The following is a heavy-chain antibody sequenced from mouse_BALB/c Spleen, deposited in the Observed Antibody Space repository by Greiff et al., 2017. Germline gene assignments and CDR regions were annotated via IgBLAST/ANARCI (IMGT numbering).Heavy chain of an antibody. D-gene: IGHD2-4*01. V-gene: IGHV5-17*02. J-gene: IGHJ4*01. Sequence: DVHLVESGGGLVQPGGSRKLSCAASGFTFSSFGMHWVRQAPEKGLEWVAYISSGSSTIYYADTVKGRFTISRDNPKNTLFLQMTSLRSEDTAMYYCARDDYDVEAMDYWGQGTSVTVSS. CDR2: ISSGSSTI. CDR3: ARDDYDVEAMDY. CDR1: GFTFSSFG.